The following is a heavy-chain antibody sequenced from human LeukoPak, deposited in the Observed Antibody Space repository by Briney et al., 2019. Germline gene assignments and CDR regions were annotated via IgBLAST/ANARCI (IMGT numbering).Heavy chain of an antibody. D-gene: IGHD3-10*01. CDR2: INQDGSEK. V-gene: IGHV3-7*01. J-gene: IGHJ6*03. Sequence: PGGSLRLSCAASGFTFSSYWMSWVRQAPGKGLEWVANINQDGSEKYYVDSVKGRFTISRDNAKNSLHLQMNSLRAEDTAVYYCARLYYYASGYYYMDVWGKGTTVTVSS. CDR1: GFTFSSYW. CDR3: ARLYYYASGYYYMDV.